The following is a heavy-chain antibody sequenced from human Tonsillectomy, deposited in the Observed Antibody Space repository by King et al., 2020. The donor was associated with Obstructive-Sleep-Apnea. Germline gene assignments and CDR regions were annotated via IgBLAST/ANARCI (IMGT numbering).Heavy chain of an antibody. CDR3: ARGLKRWLVINWFDP. CDR2: ILYDGSNK. V-gene: IGHV3-30*04. J-gene: IGHJ5*02. D-gene: IGHD6-19*01. CDR1: GFTFSSYA. Sequence: VQLVESGGGVVQPGRSLRLSCAASGFTFSSYAMHWVRHAPGKGLEGVAVILYDGSNKYYADSVKGRFTISRDNSKNTLYLQMNSLRAEDTAVYYCARGLKRWLVINWFDPWGQGTLVTVSS.